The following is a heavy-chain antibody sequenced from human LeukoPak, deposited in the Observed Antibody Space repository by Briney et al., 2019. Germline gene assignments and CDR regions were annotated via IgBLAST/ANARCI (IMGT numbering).Heavy chain of an antibody. V-gene: IGHV3-74*01. J-gene: IGHJ4*02. CDR2: INSDGSST. CDR1: GFTFSSYW. CDR3: AKDTIAAAGTAVGDFDY. D-gene: IGHD6-13*01. Sequence: GGSLRLSCAASGFTFSSYWMHWVRQAPGKGLVWVSRINSDGSSTSYADSVKGRFTISRDNSKNTLYLQMNSLRAEDTAVYYCAKDTIAAAGTAVGDFDYWGQGTLVTVSS.